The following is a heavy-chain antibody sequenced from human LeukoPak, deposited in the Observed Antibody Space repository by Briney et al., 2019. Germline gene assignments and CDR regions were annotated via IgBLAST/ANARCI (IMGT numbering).Heavy chain of an antibody. CDR2: IRDSSSTI. CDR3: ARDHNYAFDY. V-gene: IGHV3-48*01. CDR1: GFTFSSYG. D-gene: IGHD5-18*01. Sequence: GGSLRLSCAASGFTFSSYGMHWVRQAPGKGLEWISYIRDSSSTISYAGSVRGRFTISRDNAKNSLYLQMNSLRGEDTAVYYCARDHNYAFDYWGQGTLVTVSS. J-gene: IGHJ4*02.